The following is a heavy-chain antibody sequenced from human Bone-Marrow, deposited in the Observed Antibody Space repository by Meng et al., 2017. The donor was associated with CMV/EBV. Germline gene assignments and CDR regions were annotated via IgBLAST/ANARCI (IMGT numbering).Heavy chain of an antibody. V-gene: IGHV3-7*01. Sequence: GGSLRLSCAASGFTFSSYWMSWVRQAPGKGLEWVANIKQDGSEKYYVDSVKGRFTISRDNAKNSLYLQMNSLRAEDTAVHYCARDLRHQLLYGYYYGMDVWGQGTTVTVSS. CDR1: GFTFSSYW. J-gene: IGHJ6*02. D-gene: IGHD2-2*02. CDR3: ARDLRHQLLYGYYYGMDV. CDR2: IKQDGSEK.